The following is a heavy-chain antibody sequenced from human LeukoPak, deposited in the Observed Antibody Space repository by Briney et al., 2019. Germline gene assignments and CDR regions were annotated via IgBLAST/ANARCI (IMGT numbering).Heavy chain of an antibody. CDR1: GYTFTGYY. D-gene: IGHD6-13*01. Sequence: ASVKVSCKASGYTFTGYYMHWVRQAPGQGLEWMGWINPNSGGTNYAQKFQGRVTMTRDTSISTAYMELSRLRSDDTAVYYCARDLGSSWYAGRNWFDPWGQGTLVTVSS. J-gene: IGHJ5*02. CDR2: INPNSGGT. CDR3: ARDLGSSWYAGRNWFDP. V-gene: IGHV1-2*02.